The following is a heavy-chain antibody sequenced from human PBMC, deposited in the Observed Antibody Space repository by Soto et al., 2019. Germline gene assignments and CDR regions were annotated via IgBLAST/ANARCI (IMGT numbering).Heavy chain of an antibody. D-gene: IGHD3-3*01. V-gene: IGHV4-4*02. CDR1: GGSISSSNW. J-gene: IGHJ6*02. CDR2: IYHSGST. Sequence: PSETLSLTCAVSGGSISSSNWWSWVRQPPGKGLEWIGEIYHSGSTNYNPSLKSRVTISVDKSKNQFSLKLSSVTAADTAVYYRAREFRDLRFLEWSRYYYGMDVWGQGTTVTVSS. CDR3: AREFRDLRFLEWSRYYYGMDV.